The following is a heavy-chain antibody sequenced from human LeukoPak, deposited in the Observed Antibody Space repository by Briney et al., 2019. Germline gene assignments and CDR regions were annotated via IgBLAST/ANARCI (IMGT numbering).Heavy chain of an antibody. Sequence: GGSLRLSCAASGFTFSSYGMHWVRQAPGKGLEWVANVKLDGSQKNYVDSVRGRFTISRDNAKNSLYLQMNSLRADDTAVYYCARGSAAPDSWGQGALVTVSS. CDR1: GFTFSSYG. J-gene: IGHJ4*02. CDR3: ARGSAAPDS. D-gene: IGHD6-6*01. CDR2: VKLDGSQK. V-gene: IGHV3-7*03.